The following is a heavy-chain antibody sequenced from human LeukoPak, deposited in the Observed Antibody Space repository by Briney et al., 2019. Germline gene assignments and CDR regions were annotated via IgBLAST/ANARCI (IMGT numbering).Heavy chain of an antibody. CDR2: TDPSGGST. J-gene: IGHJ4*02. CDR1: GYTFTSYY. CDR3: ARGQEPGYASGWHSACGY. V-gene: IGHV1-46*01. Sequence: ASVKVSCKASGYTFTSYYMHWLRQAPGQGLDWIGITDPSGGSTNYAQKFQGRVTMTRDTSTGTVFMELNSLRSEDTAVYYCARGQEPGYASGWHSACGYWGPGTLVSVSS. D-gene: IGHD6-19*01.